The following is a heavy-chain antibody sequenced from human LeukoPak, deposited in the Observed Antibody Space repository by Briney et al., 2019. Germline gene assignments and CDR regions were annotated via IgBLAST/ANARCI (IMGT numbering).Heavy chain of an antibody. CDR3: ARIHYVRQSGHDSF. CDR1: GFTFSNYW. Sequence: GGSLRLSCAASGFTFSNYWMHWVRQVPGKGPVWVSRIDSDGSTTNYADSVKGRFAISRDNAKNTLFLQMNSLRAEDTAVYYCARIHYVRQSGHDSFWGQGTLVTVSS. D-gene: IGHD5-12*01. J-gene: IGHJ4*02. CDR2: IDSDGSTT. V-gene: IGHV3-74*01.